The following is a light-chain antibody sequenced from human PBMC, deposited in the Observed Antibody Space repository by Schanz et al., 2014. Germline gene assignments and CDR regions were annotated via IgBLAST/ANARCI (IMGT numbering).Light chain of an antibody. V-gene: IGLV1-47*01. J-gene: IGLJ3*02. CDR1: SSNIGSYY. CDR2: RNN. CDR3: AAWDDSLSGWL. Sequence: QSVLTQPPSASETPGQRVTISCSGSSSNIGSYYVYWYQQLPGTAPKLLIYRNNQRPSGVPDRFSGSKSGTSASLAISGLRSEDEADYYCAAWDDSLSGWLFGGGTKLTVL.